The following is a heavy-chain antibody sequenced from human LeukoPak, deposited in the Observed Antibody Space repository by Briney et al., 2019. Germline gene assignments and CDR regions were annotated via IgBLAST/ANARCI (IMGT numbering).Heavy chain of an antibody. CDR1: GYTFTSYG. J-gene: IGHJ4*02. CDR2: ISAYNGNT. V-gene: IGHV1-18*01. CDR3: ARDRLPYCYDSSGYYIIDY. D-gene: IGHD3-22*01. Sequence: ASVKVSCKASGYTFTSYGISWVRQAPGQGLEWMGWISAYNGNTNYAQKLQGRVTMTTDTSTSTAYMELRSLRSDDTAVYYCARDRLPYCYDSSGYYIIDYWGQGTLVTVSS.